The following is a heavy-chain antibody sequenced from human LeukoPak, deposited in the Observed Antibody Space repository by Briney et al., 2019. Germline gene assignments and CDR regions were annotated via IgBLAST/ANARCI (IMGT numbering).Heavy chain of an antibody. J-gene: IGHJ4*02. Sequence: GGSLRLSCAAYGFTFSNAWMSWVRQAPGKGLEWVGRIKSKTDGGTTDYAAPVKGRFTISRDDSKNTLYLQMNSLKTEDTAVYYCTTSYYDILTGTDYWGQGTLVTVSS. CDR1: GFTFSNAW. D-gene: IGHD3-9*01. CDR2: IKSKTDGGTT. CDR3: TTSYYDILTGTDY. V-gene: IGHV3-15*01.